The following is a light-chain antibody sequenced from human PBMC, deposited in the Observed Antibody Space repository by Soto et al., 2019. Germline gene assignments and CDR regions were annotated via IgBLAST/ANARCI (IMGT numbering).Light chain of an antibody. CDR1: SSNIGAGYD. V-gene: IGLV1-40*01. Sequence: QSVLTQAPSVSGAPGQRVTISCTGSSSNIGAGYDVHWYQQLPGTAPRLLIYGNTKRPSGVPDRFSGSKSATSASLAITGLQAEDEGDYYCSSFTSRFTFVFGTGTKVTVL. CDR2: GNT. J-gene: IGLJ1*01. CDR3: SSFTSRFTFV.